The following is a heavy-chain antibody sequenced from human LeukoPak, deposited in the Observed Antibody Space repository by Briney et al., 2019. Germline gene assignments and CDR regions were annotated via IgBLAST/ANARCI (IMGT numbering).Heavy chain of an antibody. V-gene: IGHV1-18*01. D-gene: IGHD1-14*01. CDR1: GGTFSSYA. Sequence: GASVKVSCKASGGTFSSYAISWVRQAPGQGLEWMGWISAYNGNTNYAQKLQGRVTMTTDTSTSTAYMELRSLRSDDTAVYYCARENRVTDFGYRGQGTLGTVSS. J-gene: IGHJ4*02. CDR2: ISAYNGNT. CDR3: ARENRVTDFGY.